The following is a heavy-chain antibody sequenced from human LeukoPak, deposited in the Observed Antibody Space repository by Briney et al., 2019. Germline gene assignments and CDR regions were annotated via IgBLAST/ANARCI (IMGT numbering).Heavy chain of an antibody. V-gene: IGHV3-48*01. J-gene: IGHJ5*02. CDR1: GFTFSSYS. CDR2: ISSSSSTI. Sequence: GGSLTLSCAASGFTFSSYSMNWVRQAPGKGLEWVSYISSSSSTIYYADSVKGRFTISRDNAKNSLYLQMNSLRAEDTAVYYCARGIVVSPAAPYSWFDPWGQGTLVTVSS. CDR3: ARGIVVSPAAPYSWFDP. D-gene: IGHD2-2*01.